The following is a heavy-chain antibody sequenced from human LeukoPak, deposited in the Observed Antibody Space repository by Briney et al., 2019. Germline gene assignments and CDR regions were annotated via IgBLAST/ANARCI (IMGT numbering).Heavy chain of an antibody. CDR3: AKVRRVGATGGGIDY. J-gene: IGHJ4*02. Sequence: PGGSLRLSCAASGFTFSSYGMHWVRQAPGKGLEWVAVISYDGSNKYYADSVKGRFTISRDNSKNTLYLQVNSLRPEDTAVYYCAKVRRVGATGGGIDYWGQGTLVTVSS. CDR1: GFTFSSYG. V-gene: IGHV3-30*18. CDR2: ISYDGSNK. D-gene: IGHD1-26*01.